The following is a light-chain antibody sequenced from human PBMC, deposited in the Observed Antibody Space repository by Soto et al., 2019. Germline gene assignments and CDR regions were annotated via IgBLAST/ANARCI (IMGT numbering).Light chain of an antibody. CDR1: QSVGSNY. CDR2: GAS. V-gene: IGKV3-20*01. Sequence: EIVLTQSPGTLSLSPGERATLYCRASQSVGSNYLAWYQQKPGQAPRVLIYGASSRATGIPDRFSGSVSGADFTLTISRLEPEDFAVYYCQQYTTSPFPFGPGTKVDIK. J-gene: IGKJ3*01. CDR3: QQYTTSPFP.